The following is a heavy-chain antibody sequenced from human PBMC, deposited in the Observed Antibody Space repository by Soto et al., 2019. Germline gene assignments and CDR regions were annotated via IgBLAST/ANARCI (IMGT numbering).Heavy chain of an antibody. J-gene: IGHJ6*03. Sequence: SETLSLTCTVSGGSISSYYWSWIRQPPGKGLEWIGYIYYSGSTNYNPSLKSRVTISVDTSKNQFSLKLSSVTAADTAVYYCARATSMVRGVIDPTYYYYYYMDVWGKGTTVTVSS. CDR2: IYYSGST. CDR1: GGSISSYY. D-gene: IGHD3-10*01. V-gene: IGHV4-59*01. CDR3: ARATSMVRGVIDPTYYYYYYMDV.